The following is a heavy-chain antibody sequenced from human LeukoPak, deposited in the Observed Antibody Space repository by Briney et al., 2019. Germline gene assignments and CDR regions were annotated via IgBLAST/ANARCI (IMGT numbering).Heavy chain of an antibody. D-gene: IGHD3-10*01. J-gene: IGHJ5*02. Sequence: GGSLRLSCTASGFTFRSYGMNWIRQAPGKGLEWISSISAGGSYTKYADSVKGRFAVSRDNAKNSLYLQMNSLRAEDTAVYYCLQYNSGSTWGQGTLVTVSS. CDR1: GFTFRSYG. CDR2: ISAGGSYT. CDR3: LQYNSGST. V-gene: IGHV3-21*01.